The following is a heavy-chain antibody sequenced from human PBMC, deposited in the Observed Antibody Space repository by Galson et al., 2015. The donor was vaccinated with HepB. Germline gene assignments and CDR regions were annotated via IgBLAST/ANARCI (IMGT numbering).Heavy chain of an antibody. CDR3: VRDAY. CDR1: GFTFSAYW. J-gene: IGHJ4*02. CDR2: INPDGTEK. Sequence: SLRLSCAASGFTFSAYWMSWVRQAPGKGLDWVAKINPDGTEKYYVNSVKGRFSVSRDNAKSSLYLQMNTLRAEDTAVYYCVRDAYWGQGSLVTVTS. V-gene: IGHV3-7*01.